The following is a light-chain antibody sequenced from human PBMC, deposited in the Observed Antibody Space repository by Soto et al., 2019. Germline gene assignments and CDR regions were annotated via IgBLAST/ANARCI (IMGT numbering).Light chain of an antibody. CDR3: QKYNSAPRT. Sequence: DIQMIQSPSSLSASVGDRVTITCRASQGISVYLAWYQQKPGKVPRLMIYEASTLQSGVPSRFSGSGSGTDFTLTISSLQPEDVATYYCQKYNSAPRTFGQGTKVEIK. J-gene: IGKJ1*01. CDR1: QGISVY. CDR2: EAS. V-gene: IGKV1-27*01.